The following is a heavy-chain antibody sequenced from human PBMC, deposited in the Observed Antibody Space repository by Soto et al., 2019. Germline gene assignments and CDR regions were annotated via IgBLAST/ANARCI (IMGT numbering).Heavy chain of an antibody. J-gene: IGHJ6*02. CDR1: GYAFTGDY. V-gene: IGHV1-2*04. Sequence: SVKVSCKAFGYAFTGDYMHWVREAPVQGLEWMGWINPNSGGTNYAQKFQGWVTMTRDTSISTAYMELSRLRSDDTAVYYCARDQGYSPPQTYGMDVWGQGTTVTVPS. CDR3: ARDQGYSPPQTYGMDV. D-gene: IGHD6-13*01. CDR2: INPNSGGT.